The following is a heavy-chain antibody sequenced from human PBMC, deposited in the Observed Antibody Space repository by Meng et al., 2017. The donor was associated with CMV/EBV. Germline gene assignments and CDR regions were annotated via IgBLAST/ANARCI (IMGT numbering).Heavy chain of an antibody. V-gene: IGHV3-48*03. CDR3: AKDGWDTAMPEGVNGMDV. CDR2: MSIGGYPV. D-gene: IGHD5-18*01. J-gene: IGHJ6*02. Sequence: GESLKISCAASGFTFSSYEVNWVRQAPGKGLEWVSYMSIGGYPVYYADSVRGRFTISRDNSKNTLYLQMNSLRAEDTAVYYCAKDGWDTAMPEGVNGMDVWGQGTTVTVSS. CDR1: GFTFSSYE.